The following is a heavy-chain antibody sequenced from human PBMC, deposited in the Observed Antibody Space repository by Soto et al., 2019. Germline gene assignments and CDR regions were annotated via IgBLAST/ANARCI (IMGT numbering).Heavy chain of an antibody. V-gene: IGHV3-48*03. CDR2: INSRGRTI. Sequence: QPGGSLRLSCAASGFTFSNYEMNWVRQAPGKGLEWISYINSRGRTIYYADSVKGRFTISRDNAKNSLYLQMNSLRVEDTAVYYCARDPAIYSGKFDYGLDVWGQGTTVTVSS. J-gene: IGHJ6*02. D-gene: IGHD4-4*01. CDR1: GFTFSNYE. CDR3: ARDPAIYSGKFDYGLDV.